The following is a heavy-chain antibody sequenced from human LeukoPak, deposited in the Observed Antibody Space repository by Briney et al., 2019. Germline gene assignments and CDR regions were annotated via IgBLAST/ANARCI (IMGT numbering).Heavy chain of an antibody. Sequence: PSETLSLTCTVSGGSIGGSGYFWAWIRQPPGKGLKWIGGIYSSGSTYFNPSLKSRVTMSVDASKNQFSLKLSSVTAADTAVYYCARDRSSIGNFDCWGQGTLVTVSS. J-gene: IGHJ4*02. CDR1: GGSIGGSGYF. CDR2: IYSSGST. D-gene: IGHD2-2*01. V-gene: IGHV4-39*07. CDR3: ARDRSSIGNFDC.